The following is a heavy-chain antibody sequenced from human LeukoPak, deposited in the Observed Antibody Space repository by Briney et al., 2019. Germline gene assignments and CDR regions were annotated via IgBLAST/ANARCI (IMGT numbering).Heavy chain of an antibody. CDR2: IYYSGST. CDR3: AREAVRTANFAAFDI. J-gene: IGHJ3*02. CDR1: GGSFSSCSYY. V-gene: IGHV4-61*01. D-gene: IGHD2-2*01. Sequence: SETLSLICTVSGGSFSSCSYYWSWIRQPPGKGLVWIGYIYYSGSTNYNPSLKSRVTISVDTSKNQFSLKLSSVTAADTAVYYCAREAVRTANFAAFDIWGQGTMVTVSS.